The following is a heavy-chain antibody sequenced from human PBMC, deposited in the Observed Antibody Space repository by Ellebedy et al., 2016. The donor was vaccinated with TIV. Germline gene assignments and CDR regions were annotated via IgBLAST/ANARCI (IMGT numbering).Heavy chain of an antibody. J-gene: IGHJ4*02. V-gene: IGHV3-23*01. Sequence: GESLKISCAASGFTFSSHAMSWVRQAPGKGLEWVSVISAGSDSTYYVDSVKGRFTISRDNSMKTLYLQMSSLRAEDTAVYYCVKLDSSGYYYGRLDYWGQGTLVTVSS. CDR2: ISAGSDST. D-gene: IGHD3-22*01. CDR3: VKLDSSGYYYGRLDY. CDR1: GFTFSSHA.